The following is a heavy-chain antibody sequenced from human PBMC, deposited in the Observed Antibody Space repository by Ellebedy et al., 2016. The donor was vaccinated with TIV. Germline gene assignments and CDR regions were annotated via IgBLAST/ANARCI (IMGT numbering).Heavy chain of an antibody. Sequence: GGSLRLSCAASGFTFSNYRMNWVRQAPGKGLEWVARINTDGSSANYADSVEGRFTISRDNARKTLYLQVDSLRVEDTAVYYCARESVRYFDWDYWGQGTLVTVSS. V-gene: IGHV3-74*01. CDR2: INTDGSSA. CDR3: ARESVRYFDWDY. J-gene: IGHJ4*02. CDR1: GFTFSNYR. D-gene: IGHD3-9*01.